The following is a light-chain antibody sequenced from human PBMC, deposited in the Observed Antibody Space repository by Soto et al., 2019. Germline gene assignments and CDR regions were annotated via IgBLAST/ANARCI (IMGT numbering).Light chain of an antibody. Sequence: DIQMTQSPSSLAASVGDRVTITCRASQSIASWMAWYQQKPGKAPKLLIYTASTLQSGVPSRFSGSGSGTEFTLTISSLQPDDFATYYCQQYHSWVFGQGTKWDIK. CDR1: QSIASW. V-gene: IGKV1-5*03. CDR3: QQYHSWV. J-gene: IGKJ1*01. CDR2: TAS.